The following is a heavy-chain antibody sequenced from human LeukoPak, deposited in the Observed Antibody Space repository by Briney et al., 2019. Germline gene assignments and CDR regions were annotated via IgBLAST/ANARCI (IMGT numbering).Heavy chain of an antibody. CDR2: IYYSGST. Sequence: PSETLSLTCTVSGGSISSGGYYWSWIRQHPGKGLEWIGYIYYSGSTYYNPSLKSRVTISVDTSKNQFSLKLSSVTAADTAVYYCARDKTAGTFDYWGQGTLVTASS. J-gene: IGHJ4*02. V-gene: IGHV4-31*03. D-gene: IGHD6-13*01. CDR1: GGSISSGGYY. CDR3: ARDKTAGTFDY.